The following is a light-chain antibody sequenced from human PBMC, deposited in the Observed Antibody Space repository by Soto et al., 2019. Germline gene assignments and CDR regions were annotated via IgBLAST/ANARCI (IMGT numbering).Light chain of an antibody. Sequence: EIVLTQSPGTLSLSPGERATLSCRASQSVSNSYLAWYQQKPGQAPRLLIYGASSRATGIPDRFSGSGSGTDFTLTISRLEPVDFAVYYCQQYGSSHLTFGGGTKVEIK. V-gene: IGKV3-20*01. CDR1: QSVSNSY. J-gene: IGKJ4*01. CDR3: QQYGSSHLT. CDR2: GAS.